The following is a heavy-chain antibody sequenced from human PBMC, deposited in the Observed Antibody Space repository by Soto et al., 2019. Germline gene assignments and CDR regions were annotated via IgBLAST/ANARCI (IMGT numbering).Heavy chain of an antibody. CDR1: CGSFIGYY. Sequence: PSETLSLTCAFYCGSFIGYYWSWIRQPPGKGLEWIGEINHSGSTNYNPSLKSRVTISVDTSKNQFSPKLSSVTAADTAVYYCARGLSVVVIKRYFDYWGQGTLVTVSS. CDR2: INHSGST. J-gene: IGHJ4*02. D-gene: IGHD3-22*01. CDR3: ARGLSVVVIKRYFDY. V-gene: IGHV4-34*01.